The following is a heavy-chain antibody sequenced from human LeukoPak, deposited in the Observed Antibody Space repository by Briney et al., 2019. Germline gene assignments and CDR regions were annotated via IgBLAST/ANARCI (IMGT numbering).Heavy chain of an antibody. J-gene: IGHJ4*02. CDR3: ARDFNRYSGGYFMENDYFDY. D-gene: IGHD1-26*01. CDR1: GFTFSSYW. Sequence: AGGSLRLSCAASGFTFSSYWMSWVRQAPGKGLEWVANIKQDGSEKYYVDSVKGRFTISRDNAKNSLYLQMNSLRAEDTAVYYCARDFNRYSGGYFMENDYFDYWGQGTLVTVSS. V-gene: IGHV3-7*01. CDR2: IKQDGSEK.